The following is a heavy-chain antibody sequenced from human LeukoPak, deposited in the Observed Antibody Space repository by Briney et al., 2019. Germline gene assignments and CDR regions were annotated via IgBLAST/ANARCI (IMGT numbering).Heavy chain of an antibody. CDR3: ARGTTLWFGELFAYYYYGMDV. D-gene: IGHD3-10*01. J-gene: IGHJ6*02. CDR2: ISSSSSYI. CDR1: GFTFSSYS. Sequence: GGSLRLSCAASGFTFSSYSMNWVRQAPGQGLEWVSSISSSSSYIYYADSVKGRFTISRDNAKNSLYLQMNSLRAEDTAVYYCARGTTLWFGELFAYYYYGMDVWGQGTTVTVSS. V-gene: IGHV3-21*01.